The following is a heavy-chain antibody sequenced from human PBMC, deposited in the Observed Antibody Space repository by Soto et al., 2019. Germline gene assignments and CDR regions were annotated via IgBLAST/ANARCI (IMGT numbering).Heavy chain of an antibody. Sequence: PSETLFLTCAVYGGSFSGYYWSWIRQPPGKGLEWIGEINHSGSTNYNPSLKSRVTISVDTSKNQSSLKLSSVTAADTAVYYCAREGVWGSYRYAGVDYWGQGTLVTVSS. CDR1: GGSFSGYY. J-gene: IGHJ4*02. CDR3: AREGVWGSYRYAGVDY. V-gene: IGHV4-34*01. D-gene: IGHD3-16*02. CDR2: INHSGST.